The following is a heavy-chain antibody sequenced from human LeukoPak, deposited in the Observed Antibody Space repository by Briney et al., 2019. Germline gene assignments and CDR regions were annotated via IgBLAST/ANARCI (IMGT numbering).Heavy chain of an antibody. Sequence: GGSLRLSCAASGFTFTSSAMSWVRQAPGKGLEWVSVISGSGHTTDYADSVKGRFTVSRDNSKNTLYLQMNSLRAEDTAVYFCAKEPHILTGYYTDYFDSWGQGTPVTVSS. J-gene: IGHJ4*02. CDR3: AKEPHILTGYYTDYFDS. CDR2: ISGSGHTT. D-gene: IGHD3-9*01. V-gene: IGHV3-23*01. CDR1: GFTFTSSA.